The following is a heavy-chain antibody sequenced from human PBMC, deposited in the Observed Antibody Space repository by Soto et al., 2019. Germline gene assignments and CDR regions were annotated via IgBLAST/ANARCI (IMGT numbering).Heavy chain of an antibody. V-gene: IGHV4-39*01. D-gene: IGHD6-13*01. J-gene: IGHJ3*02. CDR3: ARQDPSSSCFDS. Sequence: ASETLSLTCSVSGGSISSSGHYRGWIRQPPGKGLEWIGSIYYSGSTYHNPSLKSRVTISVDTSKNQFSLKLNSVTAADTAVYYCARQDPSSSCFDSWAQRTMVTVSS. CDR1: GGSISSSGHY. CDR2: IYYSGST.